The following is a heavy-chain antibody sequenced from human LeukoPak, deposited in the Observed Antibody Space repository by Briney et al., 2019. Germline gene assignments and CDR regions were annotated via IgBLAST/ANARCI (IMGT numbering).Heavy chain of an antibody. CDR1: GLTFDDYA. CDR3: VKVKNFLTVTGYFDH. V-gene: IGHV3-9*01. J-gene: IGHJ4*02. CDR2: VSWSGSNI. Sequence: PGGSLRLSCAASGLTFDDYAMHWVRQVPGRGLEWVSSVSWSGSNIAYADSVKGRFSISRDNANNSLFLQMNGLKGEDTAFYYCVKVKNFLTVTGYFDHWGQGTLVVVSS. D-gene: IGHD2/OR15-2a*01.